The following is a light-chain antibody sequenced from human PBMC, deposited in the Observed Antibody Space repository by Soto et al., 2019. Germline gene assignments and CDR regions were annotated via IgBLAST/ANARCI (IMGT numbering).Light chain of an antibody. V-gene: IGLV1-51*01. CDR1: NSNIGNNY. J-gene: IGLJ2*01. CDR2: DNN. Sequence: QSVLTQPPSVSAAPGQKVTISCSGANSNIGNNYVSWYQQFPGTAPKLLIYDNNKRPSGIPDRFSGSKSGTSATLDITGLQTGDEADFYCTAWDNSLSAVLFGGGTKLTVL. CDR3: TAWDNSLSAVL.